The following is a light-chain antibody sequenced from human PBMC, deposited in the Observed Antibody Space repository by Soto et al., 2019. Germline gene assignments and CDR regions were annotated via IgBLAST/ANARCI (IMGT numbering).Light chain of an antibody. J-gene: IGKJ1*01. V-gene: IGKV1-5*01. CDR3: QQHNSYSEA. CDR1: QSISSY. CDR2: DAS. Sequence: IQMTQSPSTLSASVGDRVTITCRASQSISSYLAWYLQKPGKAPKLLIYDASSLESGVPSRFSGSGSGTEFTLTISSLQPDDFATYYCQQHNSYSEAFGQGTKVDIK.